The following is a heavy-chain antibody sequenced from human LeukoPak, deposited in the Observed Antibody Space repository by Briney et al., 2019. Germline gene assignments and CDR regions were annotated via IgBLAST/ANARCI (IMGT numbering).Heavy chain of an antibody. CDR3: ARLTRYLYGMDV. J-gene: IGHJ6*02. CDR1: GYSFSSYD. Sequence: GPVKVSCKASGYSFSSYDINWVRQAPGQGLECMGWMNPNSGNTGYAQKFQGRVTMTRSTSIKTAFMELRNLTSEDTALYYCARLTRYLYGMDVWGQRSTVIVSS. V-gene: IGHV1-8*01. CDR2: MNPNSGNT. D-gene: IGHD2/OR15-2a*01.